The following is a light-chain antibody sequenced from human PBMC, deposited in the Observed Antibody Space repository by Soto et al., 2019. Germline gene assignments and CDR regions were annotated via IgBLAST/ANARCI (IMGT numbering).Light chain of an antibody. J-gene: IGKJ1*01. CDR3: QQYNNWPTCT. CDR2: GAS. Sequence: EIVMTQSPATLSVSPGERATLSCMASQSVSSNLAWYQQKPGQAPRLLIYGASTRATGIPARFSGSGSGTEFTLNISSLQSEDFAVYYCQQYNNWPTCTFGQGTKVEIK. CDR1: QSVSSN. V-gene: IGKV3-15*01.